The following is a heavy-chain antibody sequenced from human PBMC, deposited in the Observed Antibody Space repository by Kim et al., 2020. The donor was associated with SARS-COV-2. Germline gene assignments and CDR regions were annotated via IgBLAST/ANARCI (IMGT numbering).Heavy chain of an antibody. J-gene: IGHJ4*02. Sequence: ASVKVSCKASGYTFTSYGISWVRQAPGQGLEWMGWISAYNGNTNYAQKLQGRVTMTTDTSTSTAYMELRSLRSDDTAVYYCARDSGLRIAAFARDYWGQGTLVTVSS. CDR2: ISAYNGNT. D-gene: IGHD6-6*01. V-gene: IGHV1-18*01. CDR1: GYTFTSYG. CDR3: ARDSGLRIAAFARDY.